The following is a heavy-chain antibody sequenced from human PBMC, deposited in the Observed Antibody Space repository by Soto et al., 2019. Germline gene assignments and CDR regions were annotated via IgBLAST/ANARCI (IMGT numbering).Heavy chain of an antibody. J-gene: IGHJ4*02. D-gene: IGHD5-12*01. CDR1: GDSVSSNSAA. CDR3: ARVSLPECGYSGYDLKYYVDY. V-gene: IGHV6-1*01. Sequence: SQTISLTCAISGDSVSSNSAAWDWIRQSPSRGLEWLGRTYYRSKWYNDYAVSVKSRITINPDTSKNQFSLQLNSVTPEDTAVYYCARVSLPECGYSGYDLKYYVDYWGQGTLVTVSS. CDR2: TYYRSKWYN.